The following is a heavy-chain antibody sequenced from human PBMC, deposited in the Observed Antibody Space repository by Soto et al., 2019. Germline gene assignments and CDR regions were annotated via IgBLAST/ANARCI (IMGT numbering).Heavy chain of an antibody. J-gene: IGHJ3*02. Sequence: SETLSLTCTVSGGSISSYYLSWIRQPAGKGLECIGRIYTSGSTNYNPSLKSRVTMSVGTSKNQFSLKLSSVTAADTAVYYCARDLGASSSWYQDAFDIWGQGTMVTV. CDR3: ARDLGASSSWYQDAFDI. CDR2: IYTSGST. CDR1: GGSISSYY. D-gene: IGHD6-13*01. V-gene: IGHV4-4*07.